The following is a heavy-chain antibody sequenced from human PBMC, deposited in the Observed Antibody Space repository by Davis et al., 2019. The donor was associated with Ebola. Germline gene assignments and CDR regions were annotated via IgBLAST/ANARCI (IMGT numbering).Heavy chain of an antibody. Sequence: AASVKVSCKASGYTFTSYGISWVRQAPGQGLEWMGWISAYNGNTNYAQKLQGRVTMTRNTSISTAYMELSSLRSEDTAVYYCARGIAAANDYWGQGTLVTVSS. CDR3: ARGIAAANDY. D-gene: IGHD6-13*01. CDR2: ISAYNGNT. V-gene: IGHV1-18*01. J-gene: IGHJ4*02. CDR1: GYTFTSYG.